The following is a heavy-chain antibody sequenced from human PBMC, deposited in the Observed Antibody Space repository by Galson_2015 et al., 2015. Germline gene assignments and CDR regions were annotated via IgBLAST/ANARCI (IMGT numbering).Heavy chain of an antibody. J-gene: IGHJ4*02. CDR2: IYNDGTT. CDR3: VRVLSTISRTPGLFDY. D-gene: IGHD1-20*01. CDR1: GFTVSSKY. Sequence: SLRLSCAASGFTVSSKYMSWVRQAPGKGLEWVSAIYNDGTTRYVDSVKGRFTISRDNSKNTLYLQMNSLRAEDTAVYFCVRVLSTISRTPGLFDYWGQGSLVTVSS. V-gene: IGHV3-53*01.